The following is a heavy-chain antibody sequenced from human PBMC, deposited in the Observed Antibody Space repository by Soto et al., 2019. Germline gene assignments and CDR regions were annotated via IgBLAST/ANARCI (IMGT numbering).Heavy chain of an antibody. CDR2: INPNSGGT. Sequence: ASVKVSCKASGYTFTGYYMHWVRQAPGQGLEWMGWINPNSGGTNYAQKFQGWVTMTRDTSISTAYMELSRLRSDDTAVYYCARDPRFLEWSHFDYWGQGTLVTVS. V-gene: IGHV1-2*04. CDR1: GYTFTGYY. CDR3: ARDPRFLEWSHFDY. D-gene: IGHD3-3*01. J-gene: IGHJ4*02.